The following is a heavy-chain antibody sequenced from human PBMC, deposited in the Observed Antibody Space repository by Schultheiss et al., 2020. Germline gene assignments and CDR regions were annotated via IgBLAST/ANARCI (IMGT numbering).Heavy chain of an antibody. Sequence: SETLSLTCTVSGASVGSWTYYWGWIRQPPGKGPEWIGSIYYNGSTYYNPSLKSRVTVSVDTSKDQFSLRLSSLTAADTAVYYCASLTYYDFWSGYRWFNWFDPWGQGALVTVSS. CDR2: IYYNGST. D-gene: IGHD3-3*01. CDR3: ASLTYYDFWSGYRWFNWFDP. V-gene: IGHV4-39*01. J-gene: IGHJ5*02. CDR1: GASVGSWTYY.